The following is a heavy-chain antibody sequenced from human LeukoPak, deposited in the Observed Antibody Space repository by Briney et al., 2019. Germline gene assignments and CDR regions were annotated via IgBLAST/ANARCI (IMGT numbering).Heavy chain of an antibody. CDR1: GFTFTSYT. CDR3: ARCEAAIPLSYYYMDV. D-gene: IGHD2-2*01. Sequence: GGSLRLSCAASGFTFTSYTMNWVRQAPGKGLEWVSSISSSGRSIYYADSVKGRFTISRDNAKNSLSLQMNSLRAEDTARYYCARCEAAIPLSYYYMDVWGKGTTVTVSS. J-gene: IGHJ6*03. CDR2: ISSSGRSI. V-gene: IGHV3-21*01.